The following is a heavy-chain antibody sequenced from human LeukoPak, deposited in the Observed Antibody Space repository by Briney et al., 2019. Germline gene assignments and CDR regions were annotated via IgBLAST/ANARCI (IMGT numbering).Heavy chain of an antibody. J-gene: IGHJ5*02. CDR1: GFTFSSYN. CDR3: ARDYDNNSENWLDP. Sequence: GGPLSLSCVASGFTFSSYNMHWVRQAPGKGLEWVAFIRHDESDKYYADSVKGRFTISRDNAKNTLYLQMNSLRAENTAVYYCARDYDNNSENWLDPWGQGTLVTVSS. D-gene: IGHD3-9*01. CDR2: IRHDESDK. V-gene: IGHV3-30*02.